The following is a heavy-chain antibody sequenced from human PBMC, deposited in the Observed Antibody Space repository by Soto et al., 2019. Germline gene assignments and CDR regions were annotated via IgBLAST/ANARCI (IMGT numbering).Heavy chain of an antibody. CDR2: IYYSGST. V-gene: IGHV4-30-4*08. D-gene: IGHD3-22*01. J-gene: IGHJ3*02. Sequence: SETLPLRCIVSAGTISRGDHYWSRLRQPPGKGLEWIGYIYYSGSTYYNPSLKSRVTISVDTSKNQFSLKLSSVTVADTAVYYCGGGGYYDSSSYWHDAFDIWGQGTMVT. CDR1: AGTISRGDHY. CDR3: GGGGYYDSSSYWHDAFDI.